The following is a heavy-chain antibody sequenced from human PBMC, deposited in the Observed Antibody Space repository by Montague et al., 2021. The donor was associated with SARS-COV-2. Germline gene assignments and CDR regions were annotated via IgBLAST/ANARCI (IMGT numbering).Heavy chain of an antibody. D-gene: IGHD4-17*01. CDR2: IYSSGST. CDR3: ARDYGDYSYYYGLDA. Sequence: TLSLTCTVSGGSIRSGSYYWRWIRQPAGKGLEWIGRIYSSGSTNYNPSLKSRVTMSVDTSKNQFSLKVSSVTAADTAVYYCARDYGDYSYYYGLDAWGQGTTVTVSS. V-gene: IGHV4-61*02. CDR1: GGSIRSGSYY. J-gene: IGHJ6*02.